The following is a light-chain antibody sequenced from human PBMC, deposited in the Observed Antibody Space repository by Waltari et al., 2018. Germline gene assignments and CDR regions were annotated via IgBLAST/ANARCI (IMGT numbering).Light chain of an antibody. V-gene: IGLV3-10*01. Sequence: SYELTQPPSVSVSPGQTARITCSGDALSKKYAYWYQQKSGQTPVLVIYEDIKRPTGIPERFSGASSGTTATLTISGAHVDVEADYYCYSTDFSGHDRVFGGGTKLTIL. CDR2: EDI. J-gene: IGLJ3*02. CDR3: YSTDFSGHDRV. CDR1: ALSKKY.